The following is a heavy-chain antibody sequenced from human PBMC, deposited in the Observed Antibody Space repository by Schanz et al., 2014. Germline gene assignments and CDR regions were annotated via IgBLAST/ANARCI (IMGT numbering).Heavy chain of an antibody. J-gene: IGHJ4*02. D-gene: IGHD3-22*01. CDR3: AKQHGVIQQVSDY. CDR2: MWNDGIKT. V-gene: IGHV3-33*06. CDR1: TSLFSRSV. Sequence: DLVESGGGVVQPGRSLTLSCAVSTSLFSRSVIHWVRQAPGKGLEWVAVMWNDGIKTHYADSGKGRFTISRDNSKNTVYLQMNSLRAEDTAVYYCAKQHGVIQQVSDYWGQGALVTVSS.